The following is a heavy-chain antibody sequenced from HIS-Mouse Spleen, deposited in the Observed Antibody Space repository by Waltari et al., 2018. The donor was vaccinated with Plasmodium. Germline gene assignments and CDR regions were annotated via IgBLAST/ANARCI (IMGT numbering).Heavy chain of an antibody. CDR2: ISPYKSNT. CDR1: GYTFTSDG. D-gene: IGHD6-19*01. V-gene: IGHV1-18*01. CDR3: ARGSAGDAFDI. Sequence: QVQLVQSGAEVKKPGASVKVSCKASGYTFTSDGITGVRPAPGQGLEWMGWISPYKSNTNFAQKLQGRVTMTTDTSTSTAYMELRSLRSDDTAVYYCARGSAGDAFDIWGQGTMVTVSS. J-gene: IGHJ3*02.